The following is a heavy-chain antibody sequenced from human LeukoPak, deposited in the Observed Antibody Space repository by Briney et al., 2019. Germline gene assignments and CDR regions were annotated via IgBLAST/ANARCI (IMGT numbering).Heavy chain of an antibody. J-gene: IGHJ4*02. D-gene: IGHD6-13*01. CDR2: ISWNSGSI. V-gene: IGHV3-9*01. CDR1: GFTFDDYA. Sequence: GRSLRLSCAASGFTFDDYAMHWVRQAPGKGLEWVSGISWNSGSIGYADSVKGRFTISRDNAKNSLYLQMNSLRDEDTAVYYCAKGSLGSWYYFDYWGQGTLVTVSS. CDR3: AKGSLGSWYYFDY.